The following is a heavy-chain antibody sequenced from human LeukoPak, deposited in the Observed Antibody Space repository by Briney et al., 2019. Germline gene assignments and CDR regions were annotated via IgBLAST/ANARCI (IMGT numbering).Heavy chain of an antibody. D-gene: IGHD5-24*01. J-gene: IGHJ4*02. CDR3: ARGQGLQLKSGSDY. Sequence: GGSLRLSCAASGFTFSSYAMSWVRQAPGKGLEWVSAISGSGGSTYYADSVKGRFTISRDNAKNSLFLQMNSPRAEDTAAYYCARGQGLQLKSGSDYWGQGTLVTVSS. V-gene: IGHV3-23*01. CDR2: ISGSGGST. CDR1: GFTFSSYA.